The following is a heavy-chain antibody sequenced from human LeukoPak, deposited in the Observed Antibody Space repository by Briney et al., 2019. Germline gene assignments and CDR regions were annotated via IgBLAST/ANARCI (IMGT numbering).Heavy chain of an antibody. CDR3: ARAGGGYSSGWGAFDI. D-gene: IGHD5-18*01. CDR2: INPDSGGT. J-gene: IGHJ3*02. Sequence: ASVNVSCKASGYTFTGYYMHWVRQAPGQGLEWMGWINPDSGGTSSAQKFQGRVTMTRDTSISTAYMELNRLRSDDTAVYYCARAGGGYSSGWGAFDIWGQGTMVTVS. CDR1: GYTFTGYY. V-gene: IGHV1-2*02.